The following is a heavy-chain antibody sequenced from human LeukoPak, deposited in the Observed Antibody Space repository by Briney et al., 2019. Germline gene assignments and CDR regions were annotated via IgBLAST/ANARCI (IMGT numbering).Heavy chain of an antibody. CDR2: ISGSGGST. V-gene: IGHV3-23*01. Sequence: PGGSLRLSCAASGFTFSSYGMSWVRQAPGKGLEWVSAISGSGGSTYYADSVKGRFTISRDNSKNTLYLQMNSLRAEDTAVYYCAQGPTVTTYSADYWGQGTLVTVSS. CDR1: GFTFSSYG. CDR3: AQGPTVTTYSADY. D-gene: IGHD4-17*01. J-gene: IGHJ4*02.